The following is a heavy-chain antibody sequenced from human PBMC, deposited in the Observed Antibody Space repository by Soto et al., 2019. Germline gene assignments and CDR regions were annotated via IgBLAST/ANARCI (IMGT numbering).Heavy chain of an antibody. J-gene: IGHJ4*02. CDR1: GYTFTSYY. Sequence: ASVKVSCKASGYTFTSYYMHWVRQAPGQGLEWMGIINPSGGSTSYAQKFQGRVTMTRDTSTSTVYMELSSLRSEDTAVYYCGRDPAPNYYDSSGLSGYFDYWGQGTLVTVSS. V-gene: IGHV1-46*01. CDR2: INPSGGST. CDR3: GRDPAPNYYDSSGLSGYFDY. D-gene: IGHD3-22*01.